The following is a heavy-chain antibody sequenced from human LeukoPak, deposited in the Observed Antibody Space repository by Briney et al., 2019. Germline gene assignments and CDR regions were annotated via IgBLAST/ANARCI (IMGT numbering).Heavy chain of an antibody. Sequence: GGSLRLSCVASGFTFSTDNMNWVRQAPGKGLDWVAFIDAGGNYIQYADSVKGRFIISRDNAQNSLLLEVNSLRVEDTAVYCCARDKGLAIRAYDIWGQGTMVTVSS. J-gene: IGHJ3*02. CDR3: ARDKGLAIRAYDI. CDR1: GFTFSTDN. D-gene: IGHD3-9*01. V-gene: IGHV3-21*06. CDR2: IDAGGNYI.